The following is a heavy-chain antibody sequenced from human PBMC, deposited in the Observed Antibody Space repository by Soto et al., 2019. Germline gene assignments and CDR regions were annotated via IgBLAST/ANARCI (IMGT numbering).Heavy chain of an antibody. CDR3: AREVSGIQAFDY. D-gene: IGHD1-20*01. Sequence: PSETLSLTCAVSGGSISSNNWWNWVRQPPGKGLEWIGEISQSGSTNYNPPLKSRVTISVDKSKKFFSLKLDSVTAADTAVYYCAREVSGIQAFDYWGQGTLVTSPQ. J-gene: IGHJ4*02. V-gene: IGHV4-4*02. CDR1: GGSISSNNW. CDR2: ISQSGST.